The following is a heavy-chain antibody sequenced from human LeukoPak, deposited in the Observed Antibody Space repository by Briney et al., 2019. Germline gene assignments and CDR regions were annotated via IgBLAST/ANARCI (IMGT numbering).Heavy chain of an antibody. V-gene: IGHV1-2*02. Sequence: ASVKVSCKASGYTFTGYYMHWVRQAPGQGLEWMGWINPNSGGTNYAQKFQGRVTMTRDTSISTAYMELSRPRSDDTAVYYCARASVYVWGSYRSSPLDYWGQGTLVTVSS. CDR3: ARASVYVWGSYRSSPLDY. D-gene: IGHD3-16*02. J-gene: IGHJ4*02. CDR2: INPNSGGT. CDR1: GYTFTGYY.